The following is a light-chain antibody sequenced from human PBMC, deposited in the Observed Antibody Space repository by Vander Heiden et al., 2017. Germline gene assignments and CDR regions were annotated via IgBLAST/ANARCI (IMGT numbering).Light chain of an antibody. CDR1: SSNIGPNT. Sequence: QSVLTQPPSASGTPGQRVTISCSGSSSNIGPNTVNWDQQLSGTAPKLLIYTNDQRPSGVPDRFSGSKSGTSASLAISGLQSEDEADYYCAAWDDSLNGVVFGGGTKLTVL. CDR2: TND. V-gene: IGLV1-44*01. J-gene: IGLJ2*01. CDR3: AAWDDSLNGVV.